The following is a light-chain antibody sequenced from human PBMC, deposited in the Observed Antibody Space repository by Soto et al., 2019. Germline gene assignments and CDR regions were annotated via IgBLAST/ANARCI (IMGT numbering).Light chain of an antibody. Sequence: QSVLAQPASVSGSPGQSITISCSGTSSDVGSYDHVAWYQQSPGKTPKLMIYEVSNRPSGVSSRFSGSKSGNTASLTISGLQAEDEADYYCISYTGSSTSYVFGTGTQLTVL. V-gene: IGLV2-14*01. CDR3: ISYTGSSTSYV. J-gene: IGLJ1*01. CDR2: EVS. CDR1: SSDVGSYDH.